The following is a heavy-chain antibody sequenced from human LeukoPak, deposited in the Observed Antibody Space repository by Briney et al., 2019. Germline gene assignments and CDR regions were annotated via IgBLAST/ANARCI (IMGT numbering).Heavy chain of an antibody. CDR1: GLTFSDYY. Sequence: GGSLRLSCAASGLTFSDYYMSWIRQAPGEGLEWVSYISSSGSTIYYADSVKGRFTISRDNAKNSLYLQMNSLRAEDTAVYYCARDSADYYDSRGYYGGYYYYYYYYMDVWGKGTTVTVSS. CDR2: ISSSGSTI. J-gene: IGHJ6*03. D-gene: IGHD3-22*01. V-gene: IGHV3-11*04. CDR3: ARDSADYYDSRGYYGGYYYYYYYYMDV.